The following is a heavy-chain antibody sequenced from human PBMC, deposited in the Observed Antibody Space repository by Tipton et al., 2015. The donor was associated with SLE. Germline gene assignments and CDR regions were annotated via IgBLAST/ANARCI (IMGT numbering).Heavy chain of an antibody. J-gene: IGHJ4*02. V-gene: IGHV4-34*01. Sequence: TLSLTCAVYGGSFSGYYWSWIRQPPGKGLEWIGEINHSGSTNYTPSLKSRVTISVDTSKNQFSLKLSSVTAADTAVYYCARAERRILIVGATSGVVYWGQGTLVTVSS. CDR2: INHSGST. CDR3: ARAERRILIVGATSGVVY. CDR1: GGSFSGYY. D-gene: IGHD1-26*01.